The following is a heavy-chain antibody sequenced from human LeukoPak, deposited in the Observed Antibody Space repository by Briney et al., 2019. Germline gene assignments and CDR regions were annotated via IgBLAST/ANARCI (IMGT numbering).Heavy chain of an antibody. CDR1: GYTFTSYY. J-gene: IGHJ4*02. CDR2: INPSGGST. CDR3: AGEWYSSGWYLH. V-gene: IGHV1-46*03. Sequence: GASVKVSCKASGYTFTSYYMHWVRQAPGQGLEWMGIINPSGGSTSYAQKFHGRVTMTRDTSTSTVYMELSSLRSEDTAVYYCAGEWYSSGWYLHWGQGTLVTVSS. D-gene: IGHD6-19*01.